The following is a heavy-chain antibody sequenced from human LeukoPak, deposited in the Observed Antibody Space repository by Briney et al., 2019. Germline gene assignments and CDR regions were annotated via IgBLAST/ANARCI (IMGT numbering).Heavy chain of an antibody. CDR3: ATSSHSGSYRAH. D-gene: IGHD3-10*01. V-gene: IGHV4-59*08. J-gene: IGHJ4*02. CDR2: ISYTADS. CDR1: GDSVTSSY. Sequence: AETLSLTCSVSGDSVTSSYLSWIRQPPGKGPEWIGYISYTADSNYNPSLKSRVTISTDTSKNQFSLKLSSVTATDPAVYYCATSSHSGSYRAHWGQGTLVTVSS.